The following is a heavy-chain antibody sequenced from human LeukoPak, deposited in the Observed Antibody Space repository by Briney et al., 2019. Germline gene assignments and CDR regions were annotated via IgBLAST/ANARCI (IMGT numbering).Heavy chain of an antibody. V-gene: IGHV1-18*01. CDR1: GYTFTSYG. CDR2: ISAYNGNT. Sequence: GASVKVSCKASGYTFTSYGISWVRQAPGQGLEWMGWISAYNGNTNYAQKLQGRVTMTTDTSTSTAYMELRSLRSDDTAVYYCARDSRMTTVTTAFDYWGQGTLVTVSS. CDR3: ARDSRMTTVTTAFDY. J-gene: IGHJ4*02. D-gene: IGHD4-17*01.